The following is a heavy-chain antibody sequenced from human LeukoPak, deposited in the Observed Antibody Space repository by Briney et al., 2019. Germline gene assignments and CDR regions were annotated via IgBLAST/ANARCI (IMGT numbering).Heavy chain of an antibody. D-gene: IGHD2-2*01. Sequence: PSETLSLTCAVYGGSFSGYYWSWIRQPPGKGLEWIGEINHSGSTYYNPSLKSRVTISVDRSKNQFSLKLSSVTAADTAVYYCARDRGEPAASNWFDPWGQGTLVTVSS. V-gene: IGHV4-34*01. CDR3: ARDRGEPAASNWFDP. CDR2: INHSGST. CDR1: GGSFSGYY. J-gene: IGHJ5*02.